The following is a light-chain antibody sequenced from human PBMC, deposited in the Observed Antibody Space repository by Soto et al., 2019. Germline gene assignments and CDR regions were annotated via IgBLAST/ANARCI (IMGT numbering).Light chain of an antibody. V-gene: IGKV3-20*01. CDR1: QSVSSSY. CDR3: QQYGSSPS. Sequence: EIVLTQSPGTLSLSPGERATLSCRASQSVSSSYLAWYQQKPGQAPRLLIYGAYSRATGISDRFSGSGSGTDFILTISRLEPEDFTVYYCQQYGSSPSFGGGTKVDIK. CDR2: GAY. J-gene: IGKJ4*01.